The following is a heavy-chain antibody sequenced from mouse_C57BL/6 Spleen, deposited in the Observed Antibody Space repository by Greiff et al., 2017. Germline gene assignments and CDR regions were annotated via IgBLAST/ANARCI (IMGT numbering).Heavy chain of an antibody. V-gene: IGHV14-2*01. J-gene: IGHJ2*01. CDR1: GFNIKDYY. CDR3: ARGYYGSSLYYFDY. D-gene: IGHD1-1*01. Sequence: EVQLQQSGAELVKPGASVKLSCTASGFNIKDYYMHWVKQRTEQGLEWIGRIDPEDGETKYAPKFPGKATITADTSSNTAYLQLSSLTSEDTAVYYCARGYYGSSLYYFDYWGQGTTLTVSS. CDR2: IDPEDGET.